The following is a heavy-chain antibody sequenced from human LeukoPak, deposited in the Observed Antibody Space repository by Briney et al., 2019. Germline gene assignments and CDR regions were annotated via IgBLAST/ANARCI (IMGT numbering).Heavy chain of an antibody. CDR1: GGPFSGYY. Sequence: SETLSLTCAVYGGPFSGYYWSWIRQPPGKGLEWIGQINHSGSTNYNPSLKSRVTISVDTSKNQFSLKLSSVTAADTAVYYCASSRSDIVVVPAAIGGYWGQGTLVTVSS. V-gene: IGHV4-34*01. CDR2: INHSGST. CDR3: ASSRSDIVVVPAAIGGY. J-gene: IGHJ4*02. D-gene: IGHD2-2*02.